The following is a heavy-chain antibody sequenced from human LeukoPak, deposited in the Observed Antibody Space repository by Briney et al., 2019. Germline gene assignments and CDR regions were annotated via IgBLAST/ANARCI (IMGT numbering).Heavy chain of an antibody. CDR2: IKEDGSEK. V-gene: IGHV3-7*01. J-gene: IGHJ4*02. CDR1: GVTFSSYW. D-gene: IGHD6-19*01. Sequence: GGSLRLSCAASGVTFSSYWMSWVRQAPGKGLEWVANIKEDGSEKYYVDSVKGRFTISRDNAKSSLYLQMNSLRAEDTAVYYCAKDLNLRIAVADCLNYWGQGTLVTVSS. CDR3: AKDLNLRIAVADCLNY.